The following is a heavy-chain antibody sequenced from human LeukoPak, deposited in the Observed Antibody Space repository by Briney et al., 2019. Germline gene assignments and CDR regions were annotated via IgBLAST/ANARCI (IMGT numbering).Heavy chain of an antibody. V-gene: IGHV3-23*01. Sequence: PGGSLRLSCAASGFAFSSYTMGWVRQAPGKGLEWVSSITGSSDSTYYADSVKGRFTISRDNSKNTLYLQVNSLRAEDTPVYFCAKKTSYCGGDCYPYYFDYWGQGTLVTVSS. CDR3: AKKTSYCGGDCYPYYFDY. CDR1: GFAFSSYT. D-gene: IGHD2-21*02. J-gene: IGHJ4*02. CDR2: ITGSSDST.